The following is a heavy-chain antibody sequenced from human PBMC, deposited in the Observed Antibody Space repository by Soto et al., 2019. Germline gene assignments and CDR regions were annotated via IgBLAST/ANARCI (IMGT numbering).Heavy chain of an antibody. Sequence: ASVKVSCKVSGYTLTELSMHWVRQAPGKGLEWMGGFDPEDGETIYAQKFQGRVTMTEDTSTDTAYMELSSLRSEDTAVYYCATTHYYDSSVNPRGWFDPWGQGTLVTVSS. CDR2: FDPEDGET. CDR3: ATTHYYDSSVNPRGWFDP. J-gene: IGHJ5*02. D-gene: IGHD3-22*01. CDR1: GYTLTELS. V-gene: IGHV1-24*01.